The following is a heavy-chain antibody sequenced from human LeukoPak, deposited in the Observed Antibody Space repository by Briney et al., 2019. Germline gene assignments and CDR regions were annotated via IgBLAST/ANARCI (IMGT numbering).Heavy chain of an antibody. CDR2: IYYSGST. CDR3: ARERSCYSGACSYYYMDV. CDR1: GGSISSYY. J-gene: IGHJ6*03. D-gene: IGHD2-15*01. Sequence: PSETLSLTCTVSGGSISSYYWSWIRQPPGKGLEWIGYIYYSGSTNYNPSLKSRVTISVDTSKNQFSLKLSSVTAADTAVYYCARERSCYSGACSYYYMDVWGKGTTVTVSS. V-gene: IGHV4-59*01.